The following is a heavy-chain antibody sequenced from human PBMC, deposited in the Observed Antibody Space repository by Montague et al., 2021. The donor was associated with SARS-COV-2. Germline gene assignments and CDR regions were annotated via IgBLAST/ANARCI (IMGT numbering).Heavy chain of an antibody. V-gene: IGHV3-21*01. CDR3: ARDATTLAFDI. J-gene: IGHJ3*02. CDR2: ISSSSSYI. Sequence: SLRLSCAASGFTFSSYSMNWVRQAPGKGLEWVSSISSSSSYIYYXXSLKGRFTISRDNAKNSLYLQMNSLRAEDTAVYYCARDATTLAFDIWGQGTMVTVSS. CDR1: GFTFSSYS. D-gene: IGHD4-11*01.